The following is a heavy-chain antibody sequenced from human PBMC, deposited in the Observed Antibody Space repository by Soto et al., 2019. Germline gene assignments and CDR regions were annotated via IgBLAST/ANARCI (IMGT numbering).Heavy chain of an antibody. D-gene: IGHD2-2*01. CDR1: GGSFSGYY. J-gene: IGHJ5*02. V-gene: IGHV4-34*01. CDR2: INHSGST. Sequence: KTSETLSLTCAVYGGSFSGYYWSWIRQPPGKGLEWIGEINHSGSTNYNPSLKSRVTISVDTSKNQFSLKLSSVTAADTAVYYCARGCVVVLAYSNWFDPWGQGTQVTVSS. CDR3: ARGCVVVLAYSNWFDP.